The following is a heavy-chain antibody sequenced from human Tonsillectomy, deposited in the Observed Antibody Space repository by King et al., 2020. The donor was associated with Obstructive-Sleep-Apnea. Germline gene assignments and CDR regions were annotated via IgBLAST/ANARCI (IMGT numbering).Heavy chain of an antibody. J-gene: IGHJ6*02. Sequence: VQLVESGGGLVQPGGSLRLSCAASGFTVSSEYMSWVRQAPGKGLEWVSVMYSGGSTYYADSVKGRFTISRHNSKNKLYLQMNSLRAEDTAVYYCARDSSSWPYYYSGMDVWGQGTAVTVSS. CDR2: MYSGGST. V-gene: IGHV3-53*04. CDR1: GFTVSSEY. CDR3: ARDSSSWPYYYSGMDV. D-gene: IGHD6-13*01.